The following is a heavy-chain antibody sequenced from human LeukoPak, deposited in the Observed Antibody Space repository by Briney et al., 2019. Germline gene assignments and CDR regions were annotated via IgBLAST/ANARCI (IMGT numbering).Heavy chain of an antibody. V-gene: IGHV4-59*08. CDR3: ARMGNPATVTADY. Sequence: SETLSLTCTVSGGSISSYYWSWIRQPPGKGLEWIGYNYYSGSTIYNPSLKSRVTISVDTSKNQFSLKLNSVTAADTAVYYCARMGNPATVTADYWGQGTLVTVSS. CDR2: NYYSGST. D-gene: IGHD4-17*01. J-gene: IGHJ4*02. CDR1: GGSISSYY.